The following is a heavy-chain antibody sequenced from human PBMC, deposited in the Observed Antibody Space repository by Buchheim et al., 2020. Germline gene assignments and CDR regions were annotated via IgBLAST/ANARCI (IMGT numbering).Heavy chain of an antibody. J-gene: IGHJ4*02. D-gene: IGHD6-13*01. Sequence: QVQLQESGPGLVKPSETLSLTCTVSGGFITNYYWSWVRQPAGGGLEWIGRIYSTGYSNYSPSLKSRVTMAVDTSKNEGYTTLTSVSAADAAVYYCARDSGMAGRRGFDYWGQGIL. CDR1: GGFITNYY. V-gene: IGHV4-4*07. CDR3: ARDSGMAGRRGFDY. CDR2: IYSTGYS.